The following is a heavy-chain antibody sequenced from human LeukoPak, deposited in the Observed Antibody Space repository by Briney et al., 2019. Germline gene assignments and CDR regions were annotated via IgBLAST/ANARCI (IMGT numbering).Heavy chain of an antibody. CDR3: AILSVPITIFGVAPFDY. CDR2: ISYDGSNK. Sequence: GGSLRLSCAASGFTFSSYGMHWVRQAPGKGLEWVAVISYDGSNKYYADPVKGRFTISRDNSKNTLYLQMNSLRAEDTAVYYCAILSVPITIFGVAPFDYWGQGTLVTVSS. J-gene: IGHJ4*02. CDR1: GFTFSSYG. D-gene: IGHD3-3*01. V-gene: IGHV3-30*03.